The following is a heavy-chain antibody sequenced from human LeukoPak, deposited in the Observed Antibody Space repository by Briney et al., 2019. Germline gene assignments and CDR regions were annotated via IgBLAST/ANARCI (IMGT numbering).Heavy chain of an antibody. J-gene: IGHJ3*02. Sequence: SETLSLTCPMSGDSVSSYSWSWIRQPPGKGLEWIAYIFFVATTHYNPSLKSRATISIDTSKNQFSLKLTSVTAADTAMYYCARRGWSDAFDIWGQGTMVTVSS. D-gene: IGHD6-19*01. V-gene: IGHV4-59*02. CDR2: IFFVATT. CDR3: ARRGWSDAFDI. CDR1: GDSVSSYS.